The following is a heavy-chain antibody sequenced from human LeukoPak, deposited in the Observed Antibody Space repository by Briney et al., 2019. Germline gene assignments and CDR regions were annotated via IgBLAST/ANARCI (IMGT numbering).Heavy chain of an antibody. D-gene: IGHD5-24*01. Sequence: GGSLRLSCAASGFTFSSYWMSWVRKAPGKGLEWVANIKQHGSERYYVDSVKGRFTISRDNAKNSLYLQMNSLRAEDTAVYYCAREADDGVYYFDYWGQGTLVTVSS. CDR1: GFTFSSYW. CDR3: AREADDGVYYFDY. V-gene: IGHV3-7*01. J-gene: IGHJ4*02. CDR2: IKQHGSER.